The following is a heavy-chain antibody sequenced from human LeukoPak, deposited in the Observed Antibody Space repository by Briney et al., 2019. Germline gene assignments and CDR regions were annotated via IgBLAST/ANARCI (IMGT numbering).Heavy chain of an antibody. Sequence: GASVKVSCKASGYTFTSFGISWVRQAPGQGLEWMGWVSAYNGYTNYAQNLQGRVTMTTDTSTSTAYMELRSLRSEDTAVYYCASVSGGSFDYWGQGTLVTVSS. CDR2: VSAYNGYT. D-gene: IGHD2-15*01. CDR3: ASVSGGSFDY. V-gene: IGHV1-18*01. CDR1: GYTFTSFG. J-gene: IGHJ4*02.